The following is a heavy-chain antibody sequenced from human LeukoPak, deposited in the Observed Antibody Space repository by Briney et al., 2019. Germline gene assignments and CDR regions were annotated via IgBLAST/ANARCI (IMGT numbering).Heavy chain of an antibody. V-gene: IGHV1-69*13. D-gene: IGHD6-19*01. CDR2: IIPIFGTA. Sequence: GASVKVSCKASGGTFSSYAISWVRQAPGQGLEWMGGIIPIFGTANYAQKFQGRVTITADESTSTAYMELSSLRSEDTAVYYCARWVEYSSGWANYFDYWGQGTLVTVSS. CDR3: ARWVEYSSGWANYFDY. CDR1: GGTFSSYA. J-gene: IGHJ4*01.